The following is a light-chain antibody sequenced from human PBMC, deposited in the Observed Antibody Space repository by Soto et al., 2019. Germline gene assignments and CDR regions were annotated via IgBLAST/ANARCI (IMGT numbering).Light chain of an antibody. CDR1: QSLRSS. J-gene: IGKJ1*01. CDR3: QQYNTYSGT. Sequence: EIVMTQSPATLSVSPGERATLSCRASQSLRSSLAWYQQKPGQAPRLLIYDASTRATGIPARFSGSGSGTEFTLTISSLQPDDSATYYCQQYNTYSGTFGQGTKVDIK. V-gene: IGKV3-15*01. CDR2: DAS.